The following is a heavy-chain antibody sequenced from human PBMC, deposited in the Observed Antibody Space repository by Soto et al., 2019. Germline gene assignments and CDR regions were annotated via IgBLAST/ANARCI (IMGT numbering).Heavy chain of an antibody. CDR3: ARSGAITVTTDFDY. CDR1: GYTFTSYG. D-gene: IGHD4-17*01. V-gene: IGHV1-18*01. CDR2: ISAYNGNT. J-gene: IGHJ4*02. Sequence: ASVKVSCKASGYTFTSYGISWVRQAPGQGLEWMGWISAYNGNTNYAQKLQGRVTMTTDTSTSTAYMELRSLRSDDTAVYYCARSGAITVTTDFDYWRQGTLVTVSS.